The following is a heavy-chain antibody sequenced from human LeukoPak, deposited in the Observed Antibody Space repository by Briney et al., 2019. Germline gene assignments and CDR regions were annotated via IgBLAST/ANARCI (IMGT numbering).Heavy chain of an antibody. CDR1: GFTFTSSA. CDR3: AADRGYSYGTDY. J-gene: IGHJ4*02. Sequence: SVKVSCKASGFTFTSSAVQWVRQARGQRLEWIGWIVVGSGNANYAQKFQERVTITRDMSTSTAYMELSSLRSEDTAVYYCAADRGYSYGTDYWGQGTLVTVSS. V-gene: IGHV1-58*01. D-gene: IGHD5-18*01. CDR2: IVVGSGNA.